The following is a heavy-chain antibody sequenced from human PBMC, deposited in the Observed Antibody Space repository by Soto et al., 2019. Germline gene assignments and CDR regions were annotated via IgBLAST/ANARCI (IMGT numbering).Heavy chain of an antibody. CDR2: ISGGGGTT. V-gene: IGHV3-23*01. Sequence: GGSLRLSCAASGFTFSTYAMNWVRQAPGKGLEWVSAISGGGGTTYSADSVKGRVTISRDNSKNTLYLQMNSLRAEDTAVYYCVRPYYSSSWFPFDRWGQGTLVTVSS. J-gene: IGHJ4*02. D-gene: IGHD6-13*01. CDR3: VRPYYSSSWFPFDR. CDR1: GFTFSTYA.